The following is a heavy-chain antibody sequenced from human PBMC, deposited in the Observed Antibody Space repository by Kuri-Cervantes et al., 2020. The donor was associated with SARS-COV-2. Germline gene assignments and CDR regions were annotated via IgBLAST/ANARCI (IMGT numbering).Heavy chain of an antibody. CDR1: GFTFSSYA. Sequence: GESLKISCAASGFTFSSYAMSWVRQAPGKGLEWVSAISGSGGSTYYADSVKGRFTISRDNSKNTLYLQMNSLRAEDTAVYYCAKDRTTHNWGSRAKGYFDYRGQGTLVTVSS. D-gene: IGHD7-27*01. CDR2: ISGSGGST. V-gene: IGHV3-23*01. J-gene: IGHJ4*02. CDR3: AKDRTTHNWGSRAKGYFDY.